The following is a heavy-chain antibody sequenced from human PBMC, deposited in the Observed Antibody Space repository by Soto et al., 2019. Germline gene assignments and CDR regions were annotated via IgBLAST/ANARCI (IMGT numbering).Heavy chain of an antibody. CDR1: GFTFSSYA. CDR3: ERPHGYCSSPSCYFYYGMDV. V-gene: IGHV3-30-3*01. Sequence: GGSLRLSCAASGFTFSSYAMSWLRQAPGKGLEWVAVISYDGSDKYYADSVKGRFTISRDNSKNTLYLQMNSLRPEDTAVYYCERPHGYCSSPSCYFYYGMDVWGQGTTVTVSS. D-gene: IGHD2-2*01. J-gene: IGHJ6*02. CDR2: ISYDGSDK.